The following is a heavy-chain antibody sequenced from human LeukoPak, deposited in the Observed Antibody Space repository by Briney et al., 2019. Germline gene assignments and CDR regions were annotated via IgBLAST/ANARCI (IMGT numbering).Heavy chain of an antibody. CDR2: ISGSSSYI. D-gene: IGHD6-6*01. CDR3: ARGSSNVAARNNWFDP. Sequence: PGGSLRLSCAASGFTFSAYSMNWVRQAPGKGLEWVSSISGSSSYIYYTDSVKGRFTVSRDNAKNSLFLQMNSLRVEDTAVYYCARGSSNVAARNNWFDPWGQGTLVTVSS. CDR1: GFTFSAYS. V-gene: IGHV3-21*01. J-gene: IGHJ5*02.